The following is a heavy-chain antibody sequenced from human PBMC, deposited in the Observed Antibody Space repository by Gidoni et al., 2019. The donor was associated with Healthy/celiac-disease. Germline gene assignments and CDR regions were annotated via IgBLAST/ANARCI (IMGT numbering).Heavy chain of an antibody. CDR2: IIPIFGTA. CDR3: ARTSKATYYYGSGSYSDYYYYYMDV. CDR1: GGTFSSYA. V-gene: IGHV1-69*06. Sequence: QVQLVQSGAEVKKPGSSVKVSCKASGGTFSSYAISWVRQAPGQGLEWMGGIIPIFGTANYAQKFQGRVTITADKSTSTAYMELSSLRSEDTAVYYCARTSKATYYYGSGSYSDYYYYYMDVWGKGTTVTVSS. D-gene: IGHD3-10*01. J-gene: IGHJ6*03.